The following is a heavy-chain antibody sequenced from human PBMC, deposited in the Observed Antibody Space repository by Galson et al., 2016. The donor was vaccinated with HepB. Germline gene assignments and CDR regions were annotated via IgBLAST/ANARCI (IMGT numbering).Heavy chain of an antibody. Sequence: SVKVSCKASGATFSSYAITWVRQAPGQGLEWMGGIIPIFATAKKAEKFKGRVTLTADESTTTAYMELSGLSSEDTAVYYCAKGSYCSGRSCSNYYSYGMDVWGQGTTVTVSS. D-gene: IGHD2-15*01. J-gene: IGHJ6*02. CDR3: AKGSYCSGRSCSNYYSYGMDV. CDR2: IIPIFATA. CDR1: GATFSSYA. V-gene: IGHV1-69*13.